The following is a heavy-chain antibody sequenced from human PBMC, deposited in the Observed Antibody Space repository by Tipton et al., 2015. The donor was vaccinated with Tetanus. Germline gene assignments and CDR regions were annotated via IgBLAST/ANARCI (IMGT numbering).Heavy chain of an antibody. D-gene: IGHD6-13*01. CDR3: ARDRRSYIASAGYGMDV. Sequence: SLRLSCRASGFDFMGYGMHWVRRAPGTGLEWVAAIWFDGSRAEYADSVQGRFTISRDNSRSMVYLQMDSLRDEDTAIYYCARDRRSYIASAGYGMDVWGQGTPVTASS. CDR2: IWFDGSRA. J-gene: IGHJ6*02. CDR1: GFDFMGYG. V-gene: IGHV3-33*01.